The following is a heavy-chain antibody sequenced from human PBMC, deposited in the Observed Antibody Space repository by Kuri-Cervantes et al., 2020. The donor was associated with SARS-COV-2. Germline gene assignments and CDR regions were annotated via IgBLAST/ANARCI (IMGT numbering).Heavy chain of an antibody. CDR3: AREVRTVGYYYYMDV. CDR2: IKRDGSEK. CDR1: GFTFSSYW. J-gene: IGHJ6*03. V-gene: IGHV3-7*01. Sequence: GGSLRLSCAASGFTFSSYWMSWVRQAPGKGLEWVANIKRDGSEKYYVDSVKSRFTISRDNAKNSLYLQMNSLRAEDTAVYYCAREVRTVGYYYYMDVWGKGTTVTVSS. D-gene: IGHD4-23*01.